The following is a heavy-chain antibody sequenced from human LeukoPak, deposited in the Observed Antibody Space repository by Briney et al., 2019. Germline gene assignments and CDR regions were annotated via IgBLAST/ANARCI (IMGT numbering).Heavy chain of an antibody. Sequence: SETLSLTCAVYGGSFSGYYWSWIRQPPGKGLEWIGEINHSGSTNYNPSLKSRVTISVDTSKNQFSLKLSSVTAADTAVYYCARGPVVVSAAMRVRWFDPWGQGTLVTVSS. CDR1: GGSFSGYY. CDR2: INHSGST. V-gene: IGHV4-34*01. D-gene: IGHD2-2*01. J-gene: IGHJ5*02. CDR3: ARGPVVVSAAMRVRWFDP.